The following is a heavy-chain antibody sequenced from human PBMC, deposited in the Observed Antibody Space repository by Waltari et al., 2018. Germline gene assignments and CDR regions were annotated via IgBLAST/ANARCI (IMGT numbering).Heavy chain of an antibody. J-gene: IGHJ5*02. V-gene: IGHV1-24*01. Sequence: QVQLVQSGAEVKKPGASVKVSCKVSGYTLTELSMHWVRQAAGKGLEWMGGFDPEDGETIYAQKFQGRVTMTEDTSTDTAYMELSSLRSEDTAVYYCATVSYSSSWSTRDWFDPWGQGTLVTVSS. CDR2: FDPEDGET. D-gene: IGHD6-13*01. CDR3: ATVSYSSSWSTRDWFDP. CDR1: GYTLTELS.